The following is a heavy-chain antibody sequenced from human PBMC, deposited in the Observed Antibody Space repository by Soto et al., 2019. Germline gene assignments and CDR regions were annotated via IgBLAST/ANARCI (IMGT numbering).Heavy chain of an antibody. Sequence: GASVKVSCKASGYTFTSYGISWVRQAPGQGLEGMGWISAYNGNTNYAQKLQGRVTMTTDTSTSSAYMELRSLRSDATAVYYCAVDCSSTSCYDFQHWGQGTLVTVSS. CDR1: GYTFTSYG. CDR3: AVDCSSTSCYDFQH. J-gene: IGHJ1*01. D-gene: IGHD2-2*01. CDR2: ISAYNGNT. V-gene: IGHV1-18*01.